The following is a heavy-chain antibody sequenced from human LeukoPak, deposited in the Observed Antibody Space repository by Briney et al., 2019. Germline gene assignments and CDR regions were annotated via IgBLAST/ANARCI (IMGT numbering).Heavy chain of an antibody. J-gene: IGHJ4*02. Sequence: GASVKVSCKASGYTFTSYYMHWVRQAPGQGLEWMGIINPSGGSTSYAQKFQGRVTMTRDTSTSTVYMELRSLRSDDTAVYYCARASHKLERRLDYWGQGTLVTVSS. CDR3: ARASHKLERRLDY. CDR2: INPSGGST. CDR1: GYTFTSYY. D-gene: IGHD1-1*01. V-gene: IGHV1-46*01.